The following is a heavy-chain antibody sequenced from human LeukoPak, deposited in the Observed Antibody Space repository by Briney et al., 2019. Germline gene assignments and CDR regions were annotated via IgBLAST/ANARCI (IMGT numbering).Heavy chain of an antibody. CDR2: ISSSSSTI. D-gene: IGHD3-22*01. CDR3: ARDEYYYDSSGYRFDY. Sequence: PGGSLRLSCAASGFTFSSYSMNWVRQAPGKGLEWVSYISSSSSTIYYADSVKGRFTISRDNAKNSLYLQMNSLRAEDTAVYYCARDEYYYDSSGYRFDYWGQGTLVTVSS. V-gene: IGHV3-48*01. J-gene: IGHJ4*02. CDR1: GFTFSSYS.